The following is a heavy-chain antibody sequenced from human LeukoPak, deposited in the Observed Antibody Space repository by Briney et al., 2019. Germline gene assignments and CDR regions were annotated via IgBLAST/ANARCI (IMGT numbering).Heavy chain of an antibody. D-gene: IGHD2-15*01. J-gene: IGHJ4*02. Sequence: SVKVSCKASGGTFSSYAISWVRQAPGQGLEWMGRIIPILGIANYAQKFQGRVTITADKSTSTAYMELSSLRSEDTAVYYCAREVGLDIVVVVAGGVFGYWGQGTLVTVSS. V-gene: IGHV1-69*04. CDR1: GGTFSSYA. CDR2: IIPILGIA. CDR3: AREVGLDIVVVVAGGVFGY.